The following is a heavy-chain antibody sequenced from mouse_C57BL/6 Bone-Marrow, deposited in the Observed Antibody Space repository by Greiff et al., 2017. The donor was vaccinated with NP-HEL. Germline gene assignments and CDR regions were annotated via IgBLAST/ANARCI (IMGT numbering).Heavy chain of an antibody. Sequence: QVQLQQSGAELVRPGASVTLSCKASGYTFTDYEMHWVKQTPVHGLEWIGAIDPETGGTAYNQKFKGTAILTADKSSSTAYMELRSLTSEDAAVYYCTRGITTVVAPFDYWGQGTTLTVSS. J-gene: IGHJ2*01. CDR3: TRGITTVVAPFDY. CDR1: GYTFTDYE. CDR2: IDPETGGT. V-gene: IGHV1-15*01. D-gene: IGHD1-1*01.